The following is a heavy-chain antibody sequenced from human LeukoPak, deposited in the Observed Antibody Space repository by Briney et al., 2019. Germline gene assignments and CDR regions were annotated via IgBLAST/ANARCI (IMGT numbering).Heavy chain of an antibody. Sequence: SQTLSLTCTVSGGSISSGSYYWSWIRQPAGKGLEWIGRIYTSGSTNYNPSLKSRVTISVDTSKNQFSLKLSSVTAADTAVYYCARSGYSSGWSFDYWGQGTLVTVSS. D-gene: IGHD6-19*01. V-gene: IGHV4-61*02. CDR3: ARSGYSSGWSFDY. CDR2: IYTSGST. J-gene: IGHJ4*02. CDR1: GGSISSGSYY.